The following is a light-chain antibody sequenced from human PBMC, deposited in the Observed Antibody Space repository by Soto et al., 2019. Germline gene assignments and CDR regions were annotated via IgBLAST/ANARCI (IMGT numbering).Light chain of an antibody. CDR1: EDISNY. Sequence: TITCQASEDISNYLNWYQQRPGQPPKLLIYDASNLETGVPSRFSGSGSGTDFTFTISSLQAEDIATYYCQQYDNLVTFGGGTKVDIK. J-gene: IGKJ4*01. V-gene: IGKV1-33*01. CDR3: QQYDNLVT. CDR2: DAS.